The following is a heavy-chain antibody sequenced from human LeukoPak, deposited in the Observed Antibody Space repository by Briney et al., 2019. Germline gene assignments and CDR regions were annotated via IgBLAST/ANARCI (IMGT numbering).Heavy chain of an antibody. D-gene: IGHD1-26*01. CDR3: ARGLVPSGGSSRFDY. Sequence: GASVKVSCKASGYTFTSYGISWVRQAPGQGLEWMGWISAYNGNTNYAQKLQGRVTMTTDTSTSTAYMELRSLRSDGTAVYYCARGLVPSGGSSRFDYWGQGTLVTVSS. CDR1: GYTFTSYG. CDR2: ISAYNGNT. J-gene: IGHJ4*02. V-gene: IGHV1-18*01.